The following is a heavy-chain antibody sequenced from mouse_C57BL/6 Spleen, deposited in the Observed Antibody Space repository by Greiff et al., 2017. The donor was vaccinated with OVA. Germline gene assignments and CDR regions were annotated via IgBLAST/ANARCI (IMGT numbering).Heavy chain of an antibody. Sequence: EVQLVESEGGLVQPGSSMKLSCTASGFTFSDYYMPWVRQVPEKGLEWVANINYDGSSTYYLDYLKSRFIISRDNAKNILYLQMSSLKSEDTATYECSRDAGSSFDYWGQGTTLTVSS. CDR1: GFTFSDYY. CDR3: SRDAGSSFDY. V-gene: IGHV5-16*01. D-gene: IGHD1-1*01. J-gene: IGHJ2*01. CDR2: INYDGSST.